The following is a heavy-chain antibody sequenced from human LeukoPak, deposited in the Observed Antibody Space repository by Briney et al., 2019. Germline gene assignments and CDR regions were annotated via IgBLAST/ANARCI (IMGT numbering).Heavy chain of an antibody. CDR3: ARGPNYDSSVVEALDI. D-gene: IGHD3-22*01. Sequence: PSETLSLTCTVSGGSISSYYWSWIRQPPGKGLEWIGYIYYSGSTNYNPSLKSRVTISVDTSKNQFSLMLSSVTAADTAVYSCARGPNYDSSVVEALDIWGQGTMVTVSS. CDR1: GGSISSYY. J-gene: IGHJ3*02. V-gene: IGHV4-59*01. CDR2: IYYSGST.